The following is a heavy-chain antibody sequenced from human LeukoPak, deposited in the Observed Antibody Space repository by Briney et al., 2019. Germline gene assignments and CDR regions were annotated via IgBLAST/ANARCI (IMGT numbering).Heavy chain of an antibody. V-gene: IGHV4-39*01. J-gene: IGHJ4*02. CDR2: IYYSGSI. CDR1: GGSIRSSNHY. Sequence: SETLSLTCAVSGGSIRSSNHYWGWIRQPPGKGLEWIGSIYYSGSIYYNPSLKSRVTISVDTSKNQSSLKLSSVTAADTAVYYCARQILFHSERWLQFFDYWGQGILVTVSS. D-gene: IGHD5-24*01. CDR3: ARQILFHSERWLQFFDY.